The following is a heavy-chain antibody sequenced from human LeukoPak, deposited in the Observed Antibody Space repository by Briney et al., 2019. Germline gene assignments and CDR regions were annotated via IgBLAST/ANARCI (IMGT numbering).Heavy chain of an antibody. D-gene: IGHD2-2*01. Sequence: GGSLRLSCAASGFTFSDYYMSWIRQAPGKGLEWVSYISGSGSTIYYADSVKGRFTISRDNANNSLYLQMNSLRAEDTAVYYCARDPLYCSSTSCHDYWGQGTLVTVSS. J-gene: IGHJ4*02. CDR3: ARDPLYCSSTSCHDY. CDR2: ISGSGSTI. CDR1: GFTFSDYY. V-gene: IGHV3-11*04.